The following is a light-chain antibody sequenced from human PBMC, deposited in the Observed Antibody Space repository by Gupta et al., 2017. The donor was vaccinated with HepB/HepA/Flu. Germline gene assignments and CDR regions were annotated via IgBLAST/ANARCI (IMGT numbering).Light chain of an antibody. J-gene: IGKJ4*01. V-gene: IGKV1-33*01. Sequence: DIQMTQSPSSLSASVGDRVTITCQASQDISNSLNWYQQKAGKAPKFLIYASSKLVTGVPSRFIGRGSGTDFTLTISSLQPEDVATYFCLQYDLMKTFGGGTKVEI. CDR2: ASS. CDR1: QDISNS. CDR3: LQYDLMKT.